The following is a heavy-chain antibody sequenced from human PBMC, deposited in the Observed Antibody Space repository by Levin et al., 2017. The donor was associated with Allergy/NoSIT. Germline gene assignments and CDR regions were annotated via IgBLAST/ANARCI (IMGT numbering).Heavy chain of an antibody. CDR1: GGSISSSNW. D-gene: IGHD1-1*01. CDR2: IYHSGST. V-gene: IGHV4-4*02. CDR3: ARDLPRGTDAFDI. Sequence: SETLSLTCAVSGGSISSSNWWSWVRQPPGKGLEWIGEIYHSGSTNYNPSLKSRVTISVDKSKNQFSLKLSSVTAADTAVYYCARDLPRGTDAFDIWGQGTMVTVSS. J-gene: IGHJ3*02.